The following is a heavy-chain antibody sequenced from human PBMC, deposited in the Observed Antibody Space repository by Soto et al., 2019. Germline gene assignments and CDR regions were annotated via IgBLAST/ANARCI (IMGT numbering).Heavy chain of an antibody. D-gene: IGHD6-19*01. J-gene: IGHJ4*02. CDR3: ARDSHVGSGWQLTADY. V-gene: IGHV3-33*01. CDR1: GLTFSSYG. Sequence: GSLRLSCAAPGLTFSSYGMHWVRQAPGKGLEWVAVIWYDGSNKYYAESVKGRLTISRDNSKNTLYLQMNSLRAEDTAVYYCARDSHVGSGWQLTADYWGQGTLVTVSS. CDR2: IWYDGSNK.